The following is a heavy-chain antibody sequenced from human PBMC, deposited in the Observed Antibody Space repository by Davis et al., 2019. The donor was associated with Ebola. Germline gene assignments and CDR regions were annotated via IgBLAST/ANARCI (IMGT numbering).Heavy chain of an antibody. CDR3: AEGGTNNFLGAN. J-gene: IGHJ4*02. D-gene: IGHD2-8*01. CDR2: ISVGGGRT. CDR1: GFSLMNHG. Sequence: PGGSLRLSCVVSGFSLMNHGVSWVRQAPGKGLEWVSHISVGGGRTYGDSVRGRFTISRDISKNTLYLQMDSLRAEDTAVFYCAEGGTNNFLGANWGQGTLVTVSS. V-gene: IGHV3-23*01.